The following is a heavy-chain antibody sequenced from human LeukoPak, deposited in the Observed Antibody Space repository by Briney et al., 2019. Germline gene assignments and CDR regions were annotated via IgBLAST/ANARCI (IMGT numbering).Heavy chain of an antibody. Sequence: PGGSLRLSCAASGITVSYNFMSWVRQAPGKGLEWVSVTYSDSSADYADSVKGRFTISRDDAKNTLCLQMNSLRAGDTAVYYCARAPRPFDNSDYYFDYWGQGSLVTVSS. D-gene: IGHD6-25*01. CDR1: GITVSYNF. V-gene: IGHV3-53*01. CDR3: ARAPRPFDNSDYYFDY. J-gene: IGHJ4*02. CDR2: TYSDSSA.